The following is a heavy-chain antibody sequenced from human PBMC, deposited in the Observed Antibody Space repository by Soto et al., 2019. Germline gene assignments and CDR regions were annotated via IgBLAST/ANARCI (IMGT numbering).Heavy chain of an antibody. CDR3: ARESYYGSGSSAFFDY. D-gene: IGHD3-10*01. Sequence: QVQLVESGGGVVQPGRSLRLSCAASGFTFSRYGMHWVRQAPGKGLEWVAGIWYDIYYKYYADSVKGQFTTSRDNSKNTLDLQMNSRRAEYKAVYYCARESYYGSGSSAFFDYWGRGTLVPVSS. CDR1: GFTFSRYG. V-gene: IGHV3-33*01. J-gene: IGHJ4*02. CDR2: IWYDIYYK.